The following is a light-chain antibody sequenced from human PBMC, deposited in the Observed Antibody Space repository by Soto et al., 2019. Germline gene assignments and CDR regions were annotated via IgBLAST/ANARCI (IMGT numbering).Light chain of an antibody. J-gene: IGKJ1*01. Sequence: DIQMTQSPSSLSASVGDRVTITCRARQGFSNYLAWYQQKPGQVPKLLIYAASTLQSGVPSRFSGSGSGTDFTLTISSLQPEDVATYYCQKYNSAPRTFGQGTKVEIK. V-gene: IGKV1-27*01. CDR3: QKYNSAPRT. CDR1: QGFSNY. CDR2: AAS.